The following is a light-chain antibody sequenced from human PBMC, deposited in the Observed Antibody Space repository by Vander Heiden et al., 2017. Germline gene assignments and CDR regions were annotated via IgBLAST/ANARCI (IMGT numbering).Light chain of an antibody. J-gene: IGLJ3*02. CDR1: SGSIASNY. CDR3: QSYDSSKWV. CDR2: EDN. V-gene: IGLV6-57*01. Sequence: NFLLPQPHSVSASPGKTVTISCTRSSGSIASNYVQGYQQRPGSSPTTVIYEDNQRPSGVPDRFSGSIDSSSNSASLTITGLKTEDEADYYCQSYDSSKWVFGGGTKLTVL.